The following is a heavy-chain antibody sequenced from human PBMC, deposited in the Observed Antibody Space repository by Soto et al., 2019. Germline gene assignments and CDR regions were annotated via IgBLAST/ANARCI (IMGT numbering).Heavy chain of an antibody. Sequence: KTSETLSLPCTVSGGSISSYYWSWIRQPAGKGLEWIGRIYTSGSTNYNPSLKSRVTMSVDTSKKQLALKLSSVTAAHTAVYYCARVVCRGRINHWFDPWRQRTLVTLSS. D-gene: IGHD3-10*01. CDR2: IYTSGST. CDR1: GGSISSYY. CDR3: ARVVCRGRINHWFDP. J-gene: IGHJ5*02. V-gene: IGHV4-4*07.